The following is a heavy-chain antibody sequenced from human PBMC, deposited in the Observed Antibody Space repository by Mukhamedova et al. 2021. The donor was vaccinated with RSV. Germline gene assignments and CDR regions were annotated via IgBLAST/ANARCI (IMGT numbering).Heavy chain of an antibody. CDR3: ASSITPAAFDY. D-gene: IGHD6-13*01. Sequence: GYIYYSGSTNYNPSLKSRVTISVDTSKNQFSLKLSSVTAADTAVYYCASSITPAAFDYWGQGTLVTVSS. V-gene: IGHV4-59*08. CDR2: IYYSGST. J-gene: IGHJ4*02.